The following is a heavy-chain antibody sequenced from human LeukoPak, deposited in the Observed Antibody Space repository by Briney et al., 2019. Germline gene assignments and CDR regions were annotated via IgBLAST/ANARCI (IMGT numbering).Heavy chain of an antibody. CDR1: GGSISSSSYY. J-gene: IGHJ6*02. CDR2: IYYSGST. V-gene: IGHV4-39*07. D-gene: IGHD5-12*01. CDR3: TRDRGGGYSGYDRPGPYYYYYYGMDV. Sequence: SSETLSLTCTVSGGSISSSSYYWGWIRQPPGKGLEWIGSIYYSGSTYYNPSLKSRVTISVDTSKNQFSLKLSSVTAADTAVYYCTRDRGGGYSGYDRPGPYYYYYYGMDVWGQGTTVTVSS.